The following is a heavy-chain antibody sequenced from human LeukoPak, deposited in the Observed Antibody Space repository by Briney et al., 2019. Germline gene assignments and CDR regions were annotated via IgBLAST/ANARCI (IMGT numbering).Heavy chain of an antibody. CDR1: GGSISSSSYY. J-gene: IGHJ4*02. CDR3: ARSRGHSYFDY. D-gene: IGHD3-10*01. CDR2: IYYSGST. V-gene: IGHV4-39*07. Sequence: SETLSLTCTVSGGSISSSSYYWGWIRQPPGKGLEWIGSIYYSGSTYYNPSLKSRVTISVDTSKNQFSLKLSSVTAADTAVYYCARSRGHSYFDYWGQGTLVTVSS.